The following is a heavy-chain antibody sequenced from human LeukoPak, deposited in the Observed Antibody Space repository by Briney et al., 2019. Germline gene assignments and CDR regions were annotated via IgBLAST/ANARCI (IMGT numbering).Heavy chain of an antibody. CDR3: ARGDVVPAAPFDY. Sequence: SETLSLTCAVYGGSFSGYYWSWIRQPPGKGLEWIGEINHSGSTNYNPSLKSRVTISVDTSKNQFSLKLSSVTAADTAVYYCARGDVVPAAPFDYWGQGALVTVSS. D-gene: IGHD2-2*01. CDR1: GGSFSGYY. V-gene: IGHV4-34*01. CDR2: INHSGST. J-gene: IGHJ4*02.